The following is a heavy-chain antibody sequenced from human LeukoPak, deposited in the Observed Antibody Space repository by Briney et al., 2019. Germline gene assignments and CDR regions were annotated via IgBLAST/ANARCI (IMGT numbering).Heavy chain of an antibody. D-gene: IGHD3-16*01. V-gene: IGHV4-38-2*02. J-gene: IGHJ4*02. CDR2: IYQSGST. Sequence: PSETLSLTCSVSGYSIRSGYHWAWIRQSPGKGLEWIGSIYQSGSTYDNPSLGSRVTMSMDTSKNQFSLKMRPVTAADTAVYYCARSEINDYNRYWGQGILVTVPS. CDR3: ARSEINDYNRY. CDR1: GYSIRSGYH.